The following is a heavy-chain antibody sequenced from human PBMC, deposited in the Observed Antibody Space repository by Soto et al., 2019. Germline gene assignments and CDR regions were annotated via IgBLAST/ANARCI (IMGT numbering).Heavy chain of an antibody. CDR2: IYYSGST. CDR3: ERAAAGSYPYYYYGMGV. CDR1: GGSVSSGSYY. D-gene: IGHD6-13*01. V-gene: IGHV4-61*01. Sequence: SETLSLTCTVSGGSVSSGSYYWSWIRQPPGKGLEWIGYIYYSGSTNYNPSLKSRVTISVDTSKNQFSLKLSSVTAADTALYYCERAAAGSYPYYYYGMGVWGQETTVSFSS. J-gene: IGHJ6*02.